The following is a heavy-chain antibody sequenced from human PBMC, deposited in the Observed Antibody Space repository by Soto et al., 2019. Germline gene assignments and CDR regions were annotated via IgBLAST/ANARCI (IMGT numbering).Heavy chain of an antibody. CDR3: ARFGERDTSGTDAFDI. J-gene: IGHJ3*02. CDR1: GVTFSSYA. Sequence: ASVKVSCKASGVTFSSYAISWVRQAPGQGLEWMGGIIPIFGTANYAQKFQGRVTITADESTSTAYMELSSLRSEDTAVYYCARFGERDTSGTDAFDIWGQGTMVTVSS. D-gene: IGHD3-10*01. V-gene: IGHV1-69*13. CDR2: IIPIFGTA.